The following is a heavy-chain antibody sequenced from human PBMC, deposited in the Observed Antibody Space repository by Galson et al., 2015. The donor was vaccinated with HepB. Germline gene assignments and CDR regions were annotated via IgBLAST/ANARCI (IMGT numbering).Heavy chain of an antibody. J-gene: IGHJ6*02. D-gene: IGHD3-10*01. Sequence: SLRLSCAGSGFTFSNAWMNWVRQAPGKGLEWVGRLRSKTDGGTTDYAAPVKGRFTISRDDSKNTLYLQMNSLKTEDTAVYYCTTDRWSIAPYSGGYYYGMDAWGQGTTVTVSS. CDR1: GFTFSNAW. CDR3: TTDRWSIAPYSGGYYYGMDA. V-gene: IGHV3-15*07. CDR2: LRSKTDGGTT.